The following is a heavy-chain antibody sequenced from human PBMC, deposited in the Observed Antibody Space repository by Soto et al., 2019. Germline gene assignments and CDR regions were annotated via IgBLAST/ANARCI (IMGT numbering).Heavy chain of an antibody. Sequence: QVQLVQSGAEVKKPGSSVKVSCKASGGTFSSYAISWVRQAPGQGLEWMGGIIPIFGTANYAQKFQGRVKITAGESTSTAYMEVSRLRSEDTAVYYWGRDQGDCSGGSCRYYYYGMDVWGQGTTVTVSS. D-gene: IGHD2-15*01. CDR1: GGTFSSYA. CDR3: GRDQGDCSGGSCRYYYYGMDV. J-gene: IGHJ6*02. CDR2: IIPIFGTA. V-gene: IGHV1-69*01.